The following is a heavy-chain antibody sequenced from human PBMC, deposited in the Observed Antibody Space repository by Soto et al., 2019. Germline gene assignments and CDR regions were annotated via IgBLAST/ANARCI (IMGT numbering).Heavy chain of an antibody. CDR3: ARDPGDRVLA. V-gene: IGHV3-30*03. Sequence: GGSLRLSCAASGFTFDDYGMHWVRQAPGKGLEWVAVISYDGSNKDYADSVKGRFTISRDNSKNTLYLQMNSLRAEDTAVYYCARDPGDRVLAWGQGTLVTVSS. CDR2: ISYDGSNK. J-gene: IGHJ5*02. D-gene: IGHD3-16*01. CDR1: GFTFDDYG.